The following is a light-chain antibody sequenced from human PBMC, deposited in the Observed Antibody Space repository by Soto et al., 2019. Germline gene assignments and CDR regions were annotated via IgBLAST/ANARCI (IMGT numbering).Light chain of an antibody. CDR1: QSVSSY. J-gene: IGKJ5*01. CDR3: QQGSNWPIT. V-gene: IGKV3-11*01. Sequence: EVVLTQSPATLSLSPGEGATLSCRASQSVSSYLNWYQQKPGQAPRLLIYSVSNRATGIPARFSGSGSGTDFTLTISNREAEDFAVYYCQQGSNWPITFGQGTRLEI. CDR2: SVS.